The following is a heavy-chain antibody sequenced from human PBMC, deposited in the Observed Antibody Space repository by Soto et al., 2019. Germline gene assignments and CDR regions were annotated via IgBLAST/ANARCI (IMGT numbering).Heavy chain of an antibody. Sequence: GESLKISCKGSGYSFTSYGISWVRQAPGQGLEWMGWISAYNGNTNYAQKLQGRVTMTTDTSTSTAYMELRSLRSDDTAVYYCARNNPTVNYYYGMDVWGQGTTVTVS. CDR3: ARNNPTVNYYYGMDV. CDR2: ISAYNGNT. D-gene: IGHD4-17*01. CDR1: GYSFTSYG. V-gene: IGHV1-18*01. J-gene: IGHJ6*02.